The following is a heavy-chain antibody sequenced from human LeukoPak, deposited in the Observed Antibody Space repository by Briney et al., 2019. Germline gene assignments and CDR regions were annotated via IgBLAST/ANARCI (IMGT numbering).Heavy chain of an antibody. J-gene: IGHJ6*02. CDR1: GGTFSSYA. CDR2: IIPNLGIA. Sequence: SVKVSCKASGGTFSSYAISWVRQAPGQGLEWMGRIIPNLGIANYAQKFQGRVTITADKSTSTAYMELSSLRSEDTAVYYCATPYCTNGVCSWDTNGMDVWGQGTTVTVSS. V-gene: IGHV1-69*04. CDR3: ATPYCTNGVCSWDTNGMDV. D-gene: IGHD2-8*01.